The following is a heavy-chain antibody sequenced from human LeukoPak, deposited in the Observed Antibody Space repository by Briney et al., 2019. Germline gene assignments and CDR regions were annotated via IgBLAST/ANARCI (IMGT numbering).Heavy chain of an antibody. CDR2: IIPIFGTA. Sequence: SVKVSCKASGGTFSSYAISWVRQAPGQGLEWMGGIIPIFGTANYAQKFQGRVTITADEPTSTAYMELSSLRSEDTAVYYCARGGYSSSWYWDYWGQGTLVTVSS. V-gene: IGHV1-69*01. CDR3: ARGGYSSSWYWDY. D-gene: IGHD6-13*01. CDR1: GGTFSSYA. J-gene: IGHJ4*02.